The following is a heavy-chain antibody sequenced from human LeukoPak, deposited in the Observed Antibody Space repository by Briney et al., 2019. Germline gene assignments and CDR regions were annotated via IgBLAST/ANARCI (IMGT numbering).Heavy chain of an antibody. Sequence: ASVKVSCKASGYIFTSFGLSWVRQAPGQGLEWMGWVSAYNGNTNYAQDLQGRVTMTTDTFASTGYMELRSLRSDDTAVYYCVRDLGETGSIFWDYWGQGTLVTVSS. CDR3: VRDLGETGSIFWDY. V-gene: IGHV1-18*01. CDR2: VSAYNGNT. J-gene: IGHJ4*02. CDR1: GYIFTSFG. D-gene: IGHD3-9*01.